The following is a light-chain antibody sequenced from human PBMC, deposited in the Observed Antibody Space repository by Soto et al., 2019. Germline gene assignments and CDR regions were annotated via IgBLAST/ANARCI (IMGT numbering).Light chain of an antibody. CDR3: PQYGSSPLFT. CDR2: GAS. CDR1: QSVSSSY. V-gene: IGKV3-20*01. J-gene: IGKJ3*01. Sequence: EIVLTQSPGTLSLSPGERATLSCRASQSVSSSYLAWYQQKPGQAPRLLIYGASSRATGIPDRFSGSGSGTDFTLTISRLEPADFAVYYCPQYGSSPLFTFGPGTKVDIK.